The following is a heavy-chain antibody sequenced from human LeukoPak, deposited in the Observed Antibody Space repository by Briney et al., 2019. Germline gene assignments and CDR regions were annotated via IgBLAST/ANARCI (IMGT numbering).Heavy chain of an antibody. D-gene: IGHD2-15*01. V-gene: IGHV3-53*01. Sequence: PGGSLRLSCAASGFSVSSNYMSWVRQAPGKGLERVSVIYSGGGTDYADSVRGRFTISRDNSKNTLCLQMNSLRAEDTAVYFCARGPRDGGGFLDYWGQGTLVTVSS. CDR3: ARGPRDGGGFLDY. CDR2: IYSGGGT. J-gene: IGHJ4*02. CDR1: GFSVSSNY.